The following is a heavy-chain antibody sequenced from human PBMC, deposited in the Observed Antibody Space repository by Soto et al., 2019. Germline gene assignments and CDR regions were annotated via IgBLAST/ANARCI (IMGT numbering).Heavy chain of an antibody. CDR3: ARDMFESSGYSFGPLIQ. V-gene: IGHV3-30-3*01. J-gene: IGHJ4*02. CDR1: GFTFSNFA. CDR2: ISYDGFNK. Sequence: PGWSLRLSCEASGFTFSNFALYLVRQAPGKGLEWVAVISYDGFNKYHADSVKGRFTISRDDSQKTVFLQMGSLRLEDTAVYYCARDMFESSGYSFGPLIQWGEGSVVTVSS. D-gene: IGHD3-22*01.